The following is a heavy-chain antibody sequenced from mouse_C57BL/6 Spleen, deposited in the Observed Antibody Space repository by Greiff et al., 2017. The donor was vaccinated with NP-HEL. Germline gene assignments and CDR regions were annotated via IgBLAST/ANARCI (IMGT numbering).Heavy chain of an antibody. D-gene: IGHD2-2*01. Sequence: QVQLQQSGPGLVQPSQSLSITCTVSGFSLTSYGVHWVRQSPGKGLEWLGVIWSGGSTDYNAAFISRLSISKDNSKTQVFFKMNSLQADDTAIYYCATRSTMVTTGYYFDYWGQGTTLTVSS. CDR3: ATRSTMVTTGYYFDY. CDR1: GFSLTSYG. J-gene: IGHJ2*01. CDR2: IWSGGST. V-gene: IGHV2-2*01.